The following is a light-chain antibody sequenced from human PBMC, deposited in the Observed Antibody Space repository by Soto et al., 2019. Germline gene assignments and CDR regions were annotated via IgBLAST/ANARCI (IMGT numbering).Light chain of an antibody. Sequence: NVKPPSPASLSVSPGERAPLSCRASQSVSSCLAWYQQKPGQAPRLLIYDASNMATGIPSRFSGSGSGTDFTLTISSLQPEDFAIYYCQQASSLPLTFGGGTKVDIK. CDR2: DAS. CDR3: QQASSLPLT. CDR1: QSVSSC. J-gene: IGKJ4*01. V-gene: IGKV3-11*01.